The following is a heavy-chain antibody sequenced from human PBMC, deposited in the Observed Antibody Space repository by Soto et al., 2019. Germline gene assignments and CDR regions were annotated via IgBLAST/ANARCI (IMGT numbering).Heavy chain of an antibody. J-gene: IGHJ4*02. CDR3: GTRPGGGGY. Sequence: EVQLVESGGGLIQPGGSLRLSCAVSGFTVSNNYMSWVRQAPGKGLEGVSVIYSGGYTAYGDSVKGRFTISRDNSKNTTFLQKKARGGDDPGLVYWGTRPGGGGYWGQGTLVTVSS. CDR1: GFTVSNNY. CDR2: IYSGGYT. D-gene: IGHD3-10*01. V-gene: IGHV3-53*01.